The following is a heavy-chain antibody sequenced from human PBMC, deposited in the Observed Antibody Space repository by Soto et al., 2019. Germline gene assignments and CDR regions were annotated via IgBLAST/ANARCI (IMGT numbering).Heavy chain of an antibody. J-gene: IGHJ6*02. Sequence: GGSRRLSCAASRFSFSSYWMHWVRRAPGKGLVWVSRIERDGSNTDYADSVKGRFTISRDNTRNTLYLQMNSLRVEDTAVYYCARSYYYYDLDVWGQGXTVTVYS. CDR2: IERDGSNT. CDR3: ARSYYYYDLDV. CDR1: RFSFSSYW. V-gene: IGHV3-74*01.